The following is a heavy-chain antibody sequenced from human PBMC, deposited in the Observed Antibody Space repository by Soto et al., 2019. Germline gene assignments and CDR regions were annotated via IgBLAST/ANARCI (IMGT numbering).Heavy chain of an antibody. Sequence: QLQLQESGSGLVKPSQTLSLTCAVSGGSISSGGYSWSWIRQPPGKGLEWIGYIYHSGSTYYNPSLKSRVTISVDRSKNQFSLKLSSVTAADTAVYYCARDRYYYGSGTKGGMDVWGQGTTVTVSS. CDR3: ARDRYYYGSGTKGGMDV. V-gene: IGHV4-30-2*01. CDR1: GGSISSGGYS. D-gene: IGHD3-10*01. J-gene: IGHJ6*02. CDR2: IYHSGST.